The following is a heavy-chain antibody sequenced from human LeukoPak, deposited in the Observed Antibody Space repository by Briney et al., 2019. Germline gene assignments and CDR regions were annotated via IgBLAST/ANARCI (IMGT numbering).Heavy chain of an antibody. CDR3: ARDSSSRYENYYYYMDV. J-gene: IGHJ6*03. Sequence: GGSLRLSCAASGFTFSSYEMNWVRQAPGKGLEWVSYIISSGSTIYYADSVKGRFTISRDNAKNSLYLQMNSLRAEDTAVYYCARDSSSRYENYYYYMDVWGKGTTVTVSS. CDR1: GFTFSSYE. D-gene: IGHD6-13*01. CDR2: IISSGSTI. V-gene: IGHV3-48*03.